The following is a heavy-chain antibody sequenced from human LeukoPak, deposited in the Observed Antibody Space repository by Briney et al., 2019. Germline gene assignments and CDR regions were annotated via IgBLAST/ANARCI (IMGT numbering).Heavy chain of an antibody. D-gene: IGHD3-10*01. CDR1: GFTFSSYW. J-gene: IGHJ4*02. Sequence: GGSLRLSCAASGFTFSSYWMHWVRQAPGKGLVWVSRINSDGSSTSYADSVKGRFTISRDNAKNTLYLQMNSLRAEDTAVYYCARTDLWFGESSPPSYWGQGTLVTVSS. CDR2: INSDGSST. V-gene: IGHV3-74*01. CDR3: ARTDLWFGESSPPSY.